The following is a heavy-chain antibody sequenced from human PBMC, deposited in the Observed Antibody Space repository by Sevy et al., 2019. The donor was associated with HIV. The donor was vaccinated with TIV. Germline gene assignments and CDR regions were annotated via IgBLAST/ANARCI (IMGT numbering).Heavy chain of an antibody. CDR1: GFTFKNYA. V-gene: IGHV3-64*01. J-gene: IGHJ4*02. D-gene: IGHD3-16*01. CDR2: ISSNGDST. Sequence: GGSLRLSCTASGFTFKNYAMHWVRQAPGKGLEYVSAISSNGDSTYYVNSVKGRFIISRDNSKNTLYLQMGSLTAEDMAIYYCARDWAYFDYWGQGTLVTVSS. CDR3: ARDWAYFDY.